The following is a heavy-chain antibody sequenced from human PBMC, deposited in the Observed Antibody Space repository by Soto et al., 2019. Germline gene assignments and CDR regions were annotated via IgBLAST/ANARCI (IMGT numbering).Heavy chain of an antibody. Sequence: SETLSVTCAVYGGSFSGYYWGWIRQPPGKGLEWIGYIFYSGSTNYNPSLEGRVTISVDTSKNQFSLKVSSVTAADTAVYYCARHYPIGNNWNYFDYWGQGTLVTVSS. CDR3: ARHYPIGNNWNYFDY. CDR2: IFYSGST. J-gene: IGHJ4*02. CDR1: GGSFSGYY. D-gene: IGHD1-1*01. V-gene: IGHV4-59*01.